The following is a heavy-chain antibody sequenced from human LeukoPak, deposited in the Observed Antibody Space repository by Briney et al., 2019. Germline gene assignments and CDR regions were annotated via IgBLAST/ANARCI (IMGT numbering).Heavy chain of an antibody. J-gene: IGHJ5*02. V-gene: IGHV1-46*01. D-gene: IGHD2-2*01. CDR2: INPSGGST. Sequence: GASVKVSCKASGYTFTSYYMHWVRQAPGQGLEWMGIINPSGGSTSYAQKFQGRVTMTRDTSTSTVYMELSSLRSEDAAVYYCARDRYCSSTSCYWFDPWGQGTLVTVSS. CDR1: GYTFTSYY. CDR3: ARDRYCSSTSCYWFDP.